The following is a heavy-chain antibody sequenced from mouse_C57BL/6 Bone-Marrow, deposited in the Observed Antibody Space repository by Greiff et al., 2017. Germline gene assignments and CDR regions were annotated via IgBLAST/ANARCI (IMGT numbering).Heavy chain of an antibody. V-gene: IGHV1-81*01. J-gene: IGHJ2*01. CDR3: ARETTVVARGY. Sequence: QVQLQQSGAELARPGASVKLSCKASGYTFTSYGISWVKQRTGQGLEWIGEIYPRSGNTYYNEKFKGKATLTADKSSSTAYMELRSLTSEDSAVYFCARETTVVARGYWGQGTTLTVSS. D-gene: IGHD1-1*01. CDR2: IYPRSGNT. CDR1: GYTFTSYG.